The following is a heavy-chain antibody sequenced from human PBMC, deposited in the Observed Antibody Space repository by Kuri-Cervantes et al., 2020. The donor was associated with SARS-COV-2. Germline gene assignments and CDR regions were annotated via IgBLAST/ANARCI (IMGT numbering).Heavy chain of an antibody. CDR3: ARGKRLHPFWVVYYYGVDV. CDR2: ISGSGGST. V-gene: IGHV3-23*01. Sequence: GESLKISCAASGFTFSSYAMSWVRQAPGKGLEWVSAISGSGGSTYYADSVKGRFTISRDNSKNSPYLQMNSLRAEDTAVYYCARGKRLHPFWVVYYYGVDVWGQGTTVTVSS. D-gene: IGHD2-21*01. CDR1: GFTFSSYA. J-gene: IGHJ6*02.